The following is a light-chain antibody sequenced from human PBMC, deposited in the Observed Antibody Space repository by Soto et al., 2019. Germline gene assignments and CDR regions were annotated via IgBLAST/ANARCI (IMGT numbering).Light chain of an antibody. CDR3: SSCTSSSTI. Sequence: QSVLTQPASVSGSPGQSITISCTGTSSDVGSYNYVSWYQHHPGRVPQLIIYDVSYRPSGVSNRFSGSKSGNTASLTISGLQAEDEADYYCSSCTSSSTIFGGGTKLTVL. J-gene: IGLJ2*01. V-gene: IGLV2-14*03. CDR2: DVS. CDR1: SSDVGSYNY.